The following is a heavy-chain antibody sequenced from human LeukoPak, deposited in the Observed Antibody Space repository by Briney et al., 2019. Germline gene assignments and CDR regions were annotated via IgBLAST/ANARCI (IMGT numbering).Heavy chain of an antibody. D-gene: IGHD5-18*01. Sequence: SETLSLTCTVSGGSISSYYWSWIRQPPGKGLEWIGYIYYSGSTNYNPSLKSRVTISVDTSKNQFSLKLSSVTAADTAVYYCARLNSYGPNYFYGMDVWGQGTTVSVSS. CDR1: GGSISSYY. CDR2: IYYSGST. V-gene: IGHV4-59*01. CDR3: ARLNSYGPNYFYGMDV. J-gene: IGHJ6*02.